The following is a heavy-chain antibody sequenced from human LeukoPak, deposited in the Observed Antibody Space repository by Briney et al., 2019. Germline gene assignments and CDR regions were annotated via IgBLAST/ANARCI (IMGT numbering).Heavy chain of an antibody. V-gene: IGHV3-30-3*01. CDR2: ISYDGSNK. Sequence: GGSLRLSCAASGFTFSSYAMHWVRQAPGKGLEWVAVISYDGSNKYYADSVKGRFTISRDNSKNTLYLQMNSLRAEDTAVYYCAREGLVVPNWFDPWGQGTLVTVSS. CDR1: GFTFSSYA. J-gene: IGHJ5*02. CDR3: AREGLVVPNWFDP. D-gene: IGHD3-22*01.